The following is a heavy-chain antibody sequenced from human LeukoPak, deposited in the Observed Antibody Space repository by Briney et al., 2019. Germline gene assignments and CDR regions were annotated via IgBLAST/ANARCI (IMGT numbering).Heavy chain of an antibody. J-gene: IGHJ4*02. Sequence: GGPLRLSCAASGFTFSSYAMTWVRQAPGKGLEWVSVISGSGGLTYYADSVKGRFTISRDNSKNTLYLQMNSLRAEDTAVYYCAKHRYISSPYYFDYWGQGTLVTVSS. V-gene: IGHV3-23*01. CDR1: GFTFSSYA. CDR2: ISGSGGLT. D-gene: IGHD6-13*01. CDR3: AKHRYISSPYYFDY.